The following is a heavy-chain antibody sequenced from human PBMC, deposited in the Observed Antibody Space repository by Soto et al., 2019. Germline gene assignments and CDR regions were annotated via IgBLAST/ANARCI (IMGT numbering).Heavy chain of an antibody. CDR2: ISGSGTTI. Sequence: PGGSLRLSCAASGFAFSNYYMTWIRQPPGKGLEWVSYISGSGTTIHYADSMKGRFTVSRDNARNPLYLQMNSLRAEDTAFYYCANDPYYYASGNWGQGTLVTVSS. CDR1: GFAFSNYY. CDR3: ANDPYYYASGN. D-gene: IGHD3-10*01. J-gene: IGHJ4*02. V-gene: IGHV3-11*01.